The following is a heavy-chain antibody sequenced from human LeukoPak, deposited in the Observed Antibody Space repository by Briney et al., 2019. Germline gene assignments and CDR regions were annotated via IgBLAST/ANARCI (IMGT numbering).Heavy chain of an antibody. CDR2: INSDGSST. CDR3: ARNHDYGGVDYFDY. J-gene: IGHJ4*02. D-gene: IGHD4-17*01. CDR1: GFTFSSYW. Sequence: GGSLRLSCADSGFTFSSYWMHWVRQAPGKGLVWVSRINSDGSSTSYADSVRGRFTISRDNSKNTLYLQMNSLRAEDTAVYYCARNHDYGGVDYFDYWGQGTLVTVSS. V-gene: IGHV3-74*01.